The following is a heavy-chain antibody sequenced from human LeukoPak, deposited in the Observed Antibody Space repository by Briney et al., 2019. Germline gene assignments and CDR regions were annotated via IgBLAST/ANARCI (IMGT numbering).Heavy chain of an antibody. D-gene: IGHD3-9*01. Sequence: GGSLRLSCAAYRFTFSYYSMNWVRQAPGKGLEWVSSISSSSRVIYYADAVKGRFTISRDNAESSLYLQMNSLRAEDTAMYYFARDNSLASDTITEVFDIWGQGTMVTVSS. CDR1: RFTFSYYS. CDR3: ARDNSLASDTITEVFDI. J-gene: IGHJ3*02. CDR2: ISSSSRVI. V-gene: IGHV3-21*01.